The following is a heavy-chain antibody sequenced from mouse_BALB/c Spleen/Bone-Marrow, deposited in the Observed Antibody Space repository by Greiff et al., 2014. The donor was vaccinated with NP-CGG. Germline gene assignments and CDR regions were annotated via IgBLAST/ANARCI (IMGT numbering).Heavy chain of an antibody. J-gene: IGHJ4*01. CDR1: GFSLTNYG. V-gene: IGHV2-9*02. CDR2: IWADGST. CDR3: ARITTATGAMDY. Sequence: VQFVESGPGLVAPSQSLSITCTVSGFSLTNYGVHWVRQPPGKGLEWLGVIWADGSTNYNSALMSRLSISKDNSKSQVFFKMNSLQTDDTAMYYCARITTATGAMDYWGQGTSVTVSS. D-gene: IGHD1-2*01.